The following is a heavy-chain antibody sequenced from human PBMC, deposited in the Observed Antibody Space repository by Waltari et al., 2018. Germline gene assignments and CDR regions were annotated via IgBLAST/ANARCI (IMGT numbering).Heavy chain of an antibody. D-gene: IGHD2-21*01. CDR3: ARQGQYCGGDCFAFDY. CDR1: GGTFSSYA. CDR2: IIPIFGTA. J-gene: IGHJ4*02. V-gene: IGHV1-69*13. Sequence: QVQLVQSGAEVKKPGSSVKVSCKASGGTFSSYAISWVRQAPGQGLEWMGRIIPIFGTANYAQKFQGRVTITADKSTSTAYMELSSLRSEDTAVYYCARQGQYCGGDCFAFDYWGQGTLVTVSS.